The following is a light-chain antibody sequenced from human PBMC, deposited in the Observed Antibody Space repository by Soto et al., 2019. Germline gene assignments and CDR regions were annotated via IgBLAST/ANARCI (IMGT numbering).Light chain of an antibody. Sequence: EIVLTQSPGTLSLSPGERATLSCRASQSITSSYLAWYQQKPGQAPRLLIFGASSRATGIPDRFSGNGSGTDFTLTITRLESEDFAVYYCQQYDTSPETFGQGTKVEIK. CDR1: QSITSSY. CDR2: GAS. V-gene: IGKV3-20*01. J-gene: IGKJ1*01. CDR3: QQYDTSPET.